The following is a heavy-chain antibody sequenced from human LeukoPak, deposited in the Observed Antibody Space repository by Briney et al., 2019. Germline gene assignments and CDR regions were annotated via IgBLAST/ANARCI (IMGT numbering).Heavy chain of an antibody. CDR2: TSGSGGST. CDR3: ARGPSGLRSPFNT. CDR1: GFTFSSYA. D-gene: IGHD5-12*01. V-gene: IGHV3-23*01. Sequence: GGSLRLSCAASGFTFSSYAMSWVRQAPGKGLEWVSGTSGSGGSTYYADSVKGRFTISRDNSKNTLYLQMNSLRAADTAVYYCARGPSGLRSPFNTWGQGTTVTVSS. J-gene: IGHJ3*02.